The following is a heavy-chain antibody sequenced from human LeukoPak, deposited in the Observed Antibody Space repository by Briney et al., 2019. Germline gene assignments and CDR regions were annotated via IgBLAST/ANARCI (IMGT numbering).Heavy chain of an antibody. D-gene: IGHD2-21*01. J-gene: IGHJ4*02. Sequence: SETLSLTCTVAGGSVGRSDSYWVWVRQPPWKGLDWVGSIYYGGTTHYNPSLKSRFTVSVDTSKNQFSLSLTSVTAADTAVYYCARRGLVVVPLWGQGTLVTVSS. V-gene: IGHV4-39*01. CDR2: IYYGGTT. CDR3: ARRGLVVVPL. CDR1: GGSVGRSDSY.